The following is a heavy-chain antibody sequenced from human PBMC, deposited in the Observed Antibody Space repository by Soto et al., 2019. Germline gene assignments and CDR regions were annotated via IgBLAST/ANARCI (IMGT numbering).Heavy chain of an antibody. CDR2: IYYSGST. V-gene: IGHV4-59*01. D-gene: IGHD3-22*01. Sequence: PSETLSLTCSISGASIRSYYWSWIRKPPGKGLEWLAYIYYSGSTSYNPSLKSRVSISLDTSMNQFSLKLSSVTAADTAVYYCVRTYDDSGPNSGGYGFDIWGQGTMVT. J-gene: IGHJ3*02. CDR3: VRTYDDSGPNSGGYGFDI. CDR1: GASIRSYY.